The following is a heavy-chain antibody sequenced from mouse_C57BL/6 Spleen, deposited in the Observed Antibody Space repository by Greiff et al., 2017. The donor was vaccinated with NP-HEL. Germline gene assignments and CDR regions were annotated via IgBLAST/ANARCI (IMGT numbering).Heavy chain of an antibody. D-gene: IGHD2-4*01. V-gene: IGHV14-1*01. CDR3: TTNDYDGGFAY. Sequence: VQLQQSGAELVRPGASVKLSCTASGFNIKDYYMHWVKQRPEQGLEWIGRIDPEDGDTEYAPKFQGKATMTADTSSNPAYLQLSSLTSEDTAVYYCTTNDYDGGFAYWGQGTLVTVSA. CDR2: IDPEDGDT. J-gene: IGHJ3*01. CDR1: GFNIKDYY.